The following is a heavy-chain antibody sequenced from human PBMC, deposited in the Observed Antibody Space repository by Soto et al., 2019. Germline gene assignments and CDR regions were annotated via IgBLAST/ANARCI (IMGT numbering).Heavy chain of an antibody. CDR3: AKVARYCSSTSCYGDY. D-gene: IGHD2-2*01. CDR1: GFTFSSYA. CDR2: ISGSGGST. Sequence: EVQLLESGGGLVQPGGSLRLSCAASGFTFSSYAMSWVRQAPGKGLEWVSAISGSGGSTYYADSVKGRFTISRDNSKNTLYLQMNSLRAEDTAVYYCAKVARYCSSTSCYGDYWGQGTLVTVSS. V-gene: IGHV3-23*01. J-gene: IGHJ4*02.